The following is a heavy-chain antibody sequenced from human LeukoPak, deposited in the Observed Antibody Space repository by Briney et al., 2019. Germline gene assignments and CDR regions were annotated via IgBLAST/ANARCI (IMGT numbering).Heavy chain of an antibody. V-gene: IGHV4-4*07. Sequence: SETLSLTCTVSGGSTSSYYWSWIRQPAGKGLEWIGRIYTSGSTNYNPSLKSRVTMSVDTSKNQFSLKLSSVTAADTAVYYCARDREDSSSDYYYYGMDVWGQGTTVTVSS. D-gene: IGHD6-6*01. CDR1: GGSTSSYY. CDR2: IYTSGST. CDR3: ARDREDSSSDYYYYGMDV. J-gene: IGHJ6*02.